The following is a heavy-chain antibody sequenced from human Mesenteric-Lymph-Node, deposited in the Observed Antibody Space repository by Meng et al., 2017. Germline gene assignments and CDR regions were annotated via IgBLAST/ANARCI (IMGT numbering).Heavy chain of an antibody. CDR2: ISVNGKI. Sequence: VSRRGSGPGLVKPSDTLYLSCSVSIESFSRMSWWSWVSQPPGKGLEWIAEISVNGKINYNPSLKSRVTISVDKSDNQVSLRLTSVTAADTAVYYCVRNFDYWGQGVLVTVSS. J-gene: IGHJ4*02. CDR3: VRNFDY. V-gene: IGHV4-4*02. CDR1: IESFSRMSW.